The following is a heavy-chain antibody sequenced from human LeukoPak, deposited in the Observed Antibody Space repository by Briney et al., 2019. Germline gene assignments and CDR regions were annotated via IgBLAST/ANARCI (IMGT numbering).Heavy chain of an antibody. J-gene: IGHJ5*02. CDR2: INAGNGNT. D-gene: IGHD2-15*01. CDR1: GYTFTTYN. CDR3: ARGDCSGGSCYTS. Sequence: ASVKVSCKASGYTFTTYNINWVRQAPGQGLEWMGWINAGNGNTKYSQEFQGRVTITRDTSASTAYMELSSLRSEDMAVYYCARGDCSGGSCYTSWGQGTLVTVSS. V-gene: IGHV1-3*03.